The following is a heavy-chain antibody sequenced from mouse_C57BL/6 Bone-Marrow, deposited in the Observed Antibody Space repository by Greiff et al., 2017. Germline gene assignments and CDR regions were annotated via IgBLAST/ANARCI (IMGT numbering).Heavy chain of an antibody. D-gene: IGHD1-1*01. V-gene: IGHV14-1*01. CDR2: IDPEDGDT. CDR3: TTYLIYYDGSSCEDYAMDY. J-gene: IGHJ4*01. Sequence: EVQLQESGAELVRPGASVKLSCTASGFNIKDYYMHWVKQRPEQGLEWIGRIDPEDGDTEYAPKFQGKATMTADTSSNTAYLQLSSLTSEDTAVYYCTTYLIYYDGSSCEDYAMDYWGQGTSVTVSS. CDR1: GFNIKDYY.